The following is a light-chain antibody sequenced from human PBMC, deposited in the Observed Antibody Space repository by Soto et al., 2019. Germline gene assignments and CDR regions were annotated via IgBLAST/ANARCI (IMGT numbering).Light chain of an antibody. CDR2: EVN. CDR1: SSDVGSYNL. V-gene: IGLV2-23*02. CDR3: SSYAGNSIYVV. J-gene: IGLJ2*01. Sequence: QSVLTQPASVSGSPGQSITISCTGTSSDVGSYNLVSWYQQHPDKDPKLMIFEVNKRPSGVSNRFSGSKSGNTASLTISGLQAEDDADYYCSSYAGNSIYVVFGGGTKLTVL.